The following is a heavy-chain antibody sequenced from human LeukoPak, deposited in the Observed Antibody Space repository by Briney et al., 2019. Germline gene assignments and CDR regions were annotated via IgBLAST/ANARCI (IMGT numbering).Heavy chain of an antibody. CDR1: GYTVTGYY. Sequence: GASVKVSCKASGYTVTGYYMHWVRQAPGQGLEWMGRINPNSGGTNYAQKLQGRVTMTTDTSTSTAYMELRSLRSDDTVVYYCARVDSSRLYYYYGMDVWGQGTTVTVSS. CDR2: INPNSGGT. D-gene: IGHD6-13*01. J-gene: IGHJ6*02. CDR3: ARVDSSRLYYYYGMDV. V-gene: IGHV1-2*05.